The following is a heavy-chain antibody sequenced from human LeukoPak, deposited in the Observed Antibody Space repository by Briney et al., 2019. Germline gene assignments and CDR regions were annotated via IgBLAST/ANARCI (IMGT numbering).Heavy chain of an antibody. CDR3: ARDVFDDFSLDY. D-gene: IGHD3/OR15-3a*01. V-gene: IGHV3-48*03. CDR1: GXTFSNCE. J-gene: IGHJ4*02. CDR2: ISSSGSTI. Sequence: SGGSLRLSCAASGXTFSNCEMNWVRQAPGKGLEWLSYISSSGSTIYHADSVKGRFTISRDNAKNSLYLQMNSLRAEDTAVYYCARDVFDDFSLDYWGQGTLVTVSS.